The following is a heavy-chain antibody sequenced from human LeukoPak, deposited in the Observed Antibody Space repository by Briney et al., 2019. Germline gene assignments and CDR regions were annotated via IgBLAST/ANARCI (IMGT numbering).Heavy chain of an antibody. D-gene: IGHD2-2*01. CDR2: IYYTGST. CDR1: GASISGSGYY. J-gene: IGHJ5*02. CDR3: AGLGMGYCSSTSCRFDP. Sequence: PSETLSLTCAVSGASISGSGYYLGWIRQPPGKGLEWIGNIYYTGSTYYNASLQSRVTISIDTSKNQFSLRLNSVTAADTAMYYCAGLGMGYCSSTSCRFDPWGQGTLVTVSS. V-gene: IGHV4-39*01.